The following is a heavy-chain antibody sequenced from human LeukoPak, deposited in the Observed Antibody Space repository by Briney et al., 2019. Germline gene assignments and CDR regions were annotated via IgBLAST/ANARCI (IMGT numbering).Heavy chain of an antibody. D-gene: IGHD3-10*01. CDR3: ARDWVAGVPFDAFDI. Sequence: GCPRLSRVAPGFTPINYLMSWGPRAPRKGLEWVSHIKEDGSEKYYVGSVKGRFTISRDNAKNSLYLHMDSLTAEDTAIYYCARDWVAGVPFDAFDIWGQGTMVSVSS. V-gene: IGHV3-7*01. J-gene: IGHJ3*02. CDR2: IKEDGSEK. CDR1: GFTPINYL.